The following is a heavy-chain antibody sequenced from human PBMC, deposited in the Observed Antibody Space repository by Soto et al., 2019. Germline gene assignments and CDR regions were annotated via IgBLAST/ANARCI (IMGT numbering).Heavy chain of an antibody. D-gene: IGHD5-18*01. V-gene: IGHV5-51*01. CDR3: ARRGYSYGVVYYYYGMDV. CDR1: GYSFTSYW. J-gene: IGHJ6*02. Sequence: GASLKISSKGSGYSFTSYWIGWVRQMPGKGLEWMGIIYPGDSDTRYSPSFQGQVTISADKSISTAYLQWSSLKASDTAMYYCARRGYSYGVVYYYYGMDVWGQGTTVTVSS. CDR2: IYPGDSDT.